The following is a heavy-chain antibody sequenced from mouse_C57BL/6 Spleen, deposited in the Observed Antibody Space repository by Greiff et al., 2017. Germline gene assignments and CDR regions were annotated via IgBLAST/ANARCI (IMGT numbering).Heavy chain of an antibody. Sequence: EVKLVESGGGLVKPGGSLKLSCAASGFTFSDYGMHWVRQAPEKGLEWVAYISSGSSTIYYADTVKGRFTISRDHAKNTLFLQMTSLRSEDTAMYYCASGIDWYFDVWGTGTTVTVSS. J-gene: IGHJ1*03. CDR2: ISSGSSTI. V-gene: IGHV5-17*01. CDR3: ASGIDWYFDV. D-gene: IGHD4-1*01. CDR1: GFTFSDYG.